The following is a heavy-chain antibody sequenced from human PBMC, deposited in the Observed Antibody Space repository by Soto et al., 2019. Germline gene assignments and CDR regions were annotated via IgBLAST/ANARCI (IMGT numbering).Heavy chain of an antibody. CDR3: AREGASGSHIGY. V-gene: IGHV1-69*01. CDR2: VIPIFGTA. Sequence: QVHLVQSGAEVKKPGSSVKVSCKASGGTFSSYAISWVRQAPGQGLEWMGGVIPIFGTANYAQKFQGRVTITADESTSTAYMELSSLRSEDTAVYYCAREGASGSHIGYWGQGTLVTVSS. CDR1: GGTFSSYA. J-gene: IGHJ4*02. D-gene: IGHD3-22*01.